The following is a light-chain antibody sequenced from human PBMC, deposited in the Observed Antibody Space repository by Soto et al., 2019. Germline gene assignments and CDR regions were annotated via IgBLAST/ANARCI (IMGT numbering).Light chain of an antibody. CDR1: QDIRNE. CDR3: LQYHSHPRP. V-gene: IGKV1-6*01. J-gene: IGKJ1*01. Sequence: AIQMTQSPPSLSASVGDRVILTCRARQDIRNELGWYQQKPGKAPKLLLHVTSNLQGGVPLRFSGSGSGTNFTLTISSLQPEDFATYYCLQYHSHPRPFGQGTRVQFK. CDR2: VTS.